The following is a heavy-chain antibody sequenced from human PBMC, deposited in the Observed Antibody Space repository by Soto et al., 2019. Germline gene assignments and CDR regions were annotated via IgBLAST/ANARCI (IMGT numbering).Heavy chain of an antibody. Sequence: GGSLRLSCAASGFTFSSYSMNWVRQAPGKGLEWVSSISSSSSYIYYADSVKGRFTISRDNAKNSLYLQMNSLRAEDTAVYYCASYPDRYSSGWYFYYWGQGTLVTVSS. CDR3: ASYPDRYSSGWYFYY. CDR1: GFTFSSYS. D-gene: IGHD6-19*01. V-gene: IGHV3-21*01. CDR2: ISSSSSYI. J-gene: IGHJ4*02.